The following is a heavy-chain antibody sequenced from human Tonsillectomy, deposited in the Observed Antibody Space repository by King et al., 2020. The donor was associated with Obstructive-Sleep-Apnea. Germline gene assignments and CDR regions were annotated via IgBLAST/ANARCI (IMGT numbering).Heavy chain of an antibody. J-gene: IGHJ3*02. D-gene: IGHD3-10*01. Sequence: VQLVESGGGLVQPGGSLRLSCAASGFTLSSYWMSWVRQAPGKGLEWVANIKQDGSEKYYVDSVKGRFTISRDNAKNSLFLQMNSLRAEDTAVYYCARDEFGGLDIWGQGTMVTVSS. CDR3: ARDEFGGLDI. CDR1: GFTLSSYW. CDR2: IKQDGSEK. V-gene: IGHV3-7*03.